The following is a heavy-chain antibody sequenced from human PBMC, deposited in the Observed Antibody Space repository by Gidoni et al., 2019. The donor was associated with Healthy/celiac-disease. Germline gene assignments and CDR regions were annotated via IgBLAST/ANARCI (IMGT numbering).Heavy chain of an antibody. V-gene: IGHV1-2*02. D-gene: IGHD3-10*01. Sequence: QVQLVQSGAEVKKPGASVKVSCKASGYTFTGYYMHWVRQAPGQGLEWMGWINPNSGGTNYAQKFQGRVTMTRDTSISTAYMELSRLRSDDTAVYYCARVDYYGSGSYPWFDPWGQGTLVTVSS. CDR2: INPNSGGT. CDR1: GYTFTGYY. J-gene: IGHJ5*02. CDR3: ARVDYYGSGSYPWFDP.